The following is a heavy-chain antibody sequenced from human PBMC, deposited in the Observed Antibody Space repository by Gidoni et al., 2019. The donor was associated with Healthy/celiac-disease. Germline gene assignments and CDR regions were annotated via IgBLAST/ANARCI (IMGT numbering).Heavy chain of an antibody. CDR3: AKDMSGQQLPNGNWFDP. CDR2: ISWNSGSI. CDR1: GFTFDDYA. D-gene: IGHD6-13*01. J-gene: IGHJ5*02. Sequence: EVQLVESGGGLVQPGRSLRLSCAASGFTFDDYAMHWVRQAPGKGLEWVSGISWNSGSIGYADSVKGRFTISRDNAKNSLYLQMNSLRAEDTALYYCAKDMSGQQLPNGNWFDPWGQGTLVTVSS. V-gene: IGHV3-9*01.